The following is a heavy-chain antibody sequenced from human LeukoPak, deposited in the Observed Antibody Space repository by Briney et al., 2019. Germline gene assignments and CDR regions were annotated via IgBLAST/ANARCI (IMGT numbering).Heavy chain of an antibody. CDR2: IYQSGST. CDR3: ARAPTRLLWDFGY. D-gene: IGHD3-10*01. V-gene: IGHV4-4*02. Sequence: SETLSLTCAVSGGSISSNDWWTWVRQPPGKGLEWIAEIYQSGSTNYNPSLKSRVTISGDTSKNQFSLKLSTVTAADTAVYYCARAPTRLLWDFGYWGQGTLVTVSS. CDR1: GGSISSNDW. J-gene: IGHJ4*02.